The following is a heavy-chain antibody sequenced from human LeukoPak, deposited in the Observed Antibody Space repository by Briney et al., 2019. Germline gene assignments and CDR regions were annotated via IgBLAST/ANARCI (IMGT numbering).Heavy chain of an antibody. J-gene: IGHJ6*02. CDR3: ARVSIRILWFGELSSMDV. CDR1: GFTFSSYW. D-gene: IGHD3-10*01. V-gene: IGHV3-7*01. Sequence: PGGSLRLSCAASGFTFSSYWMSWVRQAPGKGLEWVANIKQDGSEKYYVDSVKGRFTIPRDNAKNSLYLQMNSLRAEDTAVYYCARVSIRILWFGELSSMDVWGQGTTVTVSS. CDR2: IKQDGSEK.